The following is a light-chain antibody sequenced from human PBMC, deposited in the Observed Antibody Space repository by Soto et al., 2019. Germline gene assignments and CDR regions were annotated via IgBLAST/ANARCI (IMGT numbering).Light chain of an antibody. CDR1: SSDCGGYKY. CDR3: SSYSRSTAYV. V-gene: IGLV2-14*01. J-gene: IGLJ1*01. Sequence: QSVLTQPASVSGSPGQSITISCTGTSSDCGGYKYVSWHQLHPGKAPKLIIYEVSNRPSGDSNRFSGSKSGNTASLTISGLQAEDEADYYCSSYSRSTAYVFGTGTKVTV. CDR2: EVS.